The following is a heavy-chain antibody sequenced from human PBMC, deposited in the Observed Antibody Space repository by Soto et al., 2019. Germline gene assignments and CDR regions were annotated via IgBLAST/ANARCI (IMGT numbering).Heavy chain of an antibody. CDR3: ARGGDYCSGGSCYYLDY. Sequence: QVQLVQSGAEVKKPGSSVKVSCKASGGTFSSYAISWVRQAPGQGLEWMGGIIPIFGTANYAQKFQGRVTITADESTSTAYMERSSLRSEDTAVYYCARGGDYCSGGSCYYLDYWGQGTLVTVSS. J-gene: IGHJ4*02. CDR1: GGTFSSYA. CDR2: IIPIFGTA. D-gene: IGHD2-15*01. V-gene: IGHV1-69*12.